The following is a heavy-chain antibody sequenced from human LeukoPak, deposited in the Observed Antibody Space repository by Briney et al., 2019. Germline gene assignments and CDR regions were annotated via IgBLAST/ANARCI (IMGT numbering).Heavy chain of an antibody. CDR2: IYSDGTT. CDR1: GFTVSNSY. J-gene: IGHJ4*02. V-gene: IGHV3-66*01. D-gene: IGHD6-13*01. Sequence: GGSLRLSCAASGFTVSNSYMSWVRRAPGRGLEWVSIIYSDGTTYYADSVKGRFIISRDHSKNTLYFQMNSLRAEDTVVYYCARAEASSWFAWLAYWGQGTLVTVSS. CDR3: ARAEASSWFAWLAY.